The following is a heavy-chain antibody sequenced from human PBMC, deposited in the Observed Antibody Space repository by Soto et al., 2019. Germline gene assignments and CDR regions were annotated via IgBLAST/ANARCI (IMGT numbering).Heavy chain of an antibody. V-gene: IGHV3-21*02. D-gene: IGHD6-13*01. CDR1: GFTFSSYS. Sequence: QLVESGGGLVKPGGSLRLSCAASGFTFSSYSMNWVRLAPGKGLEWVSAIESSSTYIYYADSLKGRFTISRDNAKNALSLQMNSLRAEDTAVYDCARYLGIATPLDCVDYWGQGTLVTVSS. CDR2: IESSSTYI. CDR3: ARYLGIATPLDCVDY. J-gene: IGHJ4*02.